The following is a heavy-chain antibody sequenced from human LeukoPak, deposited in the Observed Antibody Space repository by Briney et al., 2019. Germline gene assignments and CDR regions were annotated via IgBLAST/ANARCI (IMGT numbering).Heavy chain of an antibody. J-gene: IGHJ6*03. CDR3: ARGSRARPAPYYYYYYMDV. CDR2: IIPIFGTA. V-gene: IGHV1-69*05. D-gene: IGHD6-6*01. CDR1: GGTFSSYA. Sequence: ASVKVSCKASGGTFSSYAISWVRQAPGQGLEWMGGIIPIFGTANYAQKFQGRVTISTDESTSTAYMELSSLRSEDTAVYYCARGSRARPAPYYYYYYMDVWGKGTTVTVSS.